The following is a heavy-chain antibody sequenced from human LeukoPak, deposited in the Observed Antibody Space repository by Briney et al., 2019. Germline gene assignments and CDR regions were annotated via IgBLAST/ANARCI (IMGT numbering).Heavy chain of an antibody. CDR2: IKHDGSEN. V-gene: IGHV3-7*03. Sequence: GGSLRLSCAASGFTFSGYWMTWVRQTPGKGLEWVANIKHDGSENYYVDSVKGRFTISRDNSKNTLYLQMNSLRAEDTAIYYCAKESPTFDYWGQGTLVTVSS. CDR1: GFTFSGYW. J-gene: IGHJ4*02. CDR3: AKESPTFDY.